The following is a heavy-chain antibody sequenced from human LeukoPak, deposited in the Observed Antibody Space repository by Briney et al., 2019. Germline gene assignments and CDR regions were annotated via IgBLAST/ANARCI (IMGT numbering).Heavy chain of an antibody. CDR1: GFTFSSYT. Sequence: GGSLRLSCAASGFTFSSYTMHWVRQAPGKGLEWVAVISYDGSDKYSADSVKGRFTISRDNSKNTLYLQMNSLRAEDTAVYYCARGPDDSSGWSDPWGQGTLVTVSS. J-gene: IGHJ5*02. CDR2: ISYDGSDK. V-gene: IGHV3-30*04. CDR3: ARGPDDSSGWSDP. D-gene: IGHD3-22*01.